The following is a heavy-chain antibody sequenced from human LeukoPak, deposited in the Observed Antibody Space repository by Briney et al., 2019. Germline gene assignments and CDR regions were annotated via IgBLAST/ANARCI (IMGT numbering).Heavy chain of an antibody. CDR2: INPSGGST. D-gene: IGHD1-26*01. CDR1: GFTFSSYA. CDR3: ARDRSDSGDY. V-gene: IGHV1-46*01. J-gene: IGHJ4*02. Sequence: GGSLRLSCAASGFTFSSYAMHWVRQAPGQGLEWMGIINPSGGSTSHAQKFQGRVTMTRDTSTSTVYMELSSLRSEDTAVYYCARDRSDSGDYWGQGTLVTVSS.